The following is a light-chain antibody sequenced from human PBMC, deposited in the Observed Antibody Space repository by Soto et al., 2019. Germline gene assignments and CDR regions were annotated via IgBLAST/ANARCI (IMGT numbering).Light chain of an antibody. CDR3: QQYNTWRSIS. J-gene: IGKJ5*01. Sequence: ERVMTQSPATLSVSPGERVTLSSRASQSVSNKLGWYQHKPGQAPRLLIYDTSTRAAGTPARFTGSGSGTDFTLTISSLQSEDFAVYYCQQYNTWRSISFGQGTRLEIK. CDR1: QSVSNK. CDR2: DTS. V-gene: IGKV3-15*01.